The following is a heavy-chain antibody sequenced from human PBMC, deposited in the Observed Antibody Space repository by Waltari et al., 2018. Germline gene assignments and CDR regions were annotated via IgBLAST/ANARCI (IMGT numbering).Heavy chain of an antibody. CDR1: GGSSSGDY. Sequence: QVQLQQWGAGRLKPSETLSLTCAVEGGSSSGDYWSWVRQPPGKGLGWIGEITLRGGTNDNPSLRSRVTISVDAAKNQCSLKLSSLTAADTAVYYCASSGDYRDLRHDYWGQGTLVTVSS. J-gene: IGHJ4*02. CDR2: ITLRGGT. D-gene: IGHD4-17*01. V-gene: IGHV4-34*01. CDR3: ASSGDYRDLRHDY.